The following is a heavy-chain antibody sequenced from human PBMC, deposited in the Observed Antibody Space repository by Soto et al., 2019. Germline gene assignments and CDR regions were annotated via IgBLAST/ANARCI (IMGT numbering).Heavy chain of an antibody. CDR3: ARADPDASVGY. D-gene: IGHD2-15*01. CDR2: ISYSGST. Sequence: GSLRLSCAASGFTVSSNYMTWLRQSPGRGLEWIGYISYSGSTYYNPSLKSRVTISADTSKNQFSLRMNSMIAADTAVYYCARADPDASVGYWGQGTLVTVSS. J-gene: IGHJ4*02. CDR1: GFTVSSNY. V-gene: IGHV4-59*02.